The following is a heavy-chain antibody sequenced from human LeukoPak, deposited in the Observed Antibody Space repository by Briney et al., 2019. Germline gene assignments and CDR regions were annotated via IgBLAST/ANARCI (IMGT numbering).Heavy chain of an antibody. CDR3: AKDLYYYDSSGYHFDY. J-gene: IGHJ4*02. Sequence: GRSLRLSCAASGFTFSSYGMHWVRQAPGKGLEWVAVISYDGSNKYYADSVKGRFTISRDNSKNTLYLQMNSLRAEDTAVYYCAKDLYYYDSSGYHFDYWGQGTLVTVSS. D-gene: IGHD3-22*01. CDR1: GFTFSSYG. CDR2: ISYDGSNK. V-gene: IGHV3-30*18.